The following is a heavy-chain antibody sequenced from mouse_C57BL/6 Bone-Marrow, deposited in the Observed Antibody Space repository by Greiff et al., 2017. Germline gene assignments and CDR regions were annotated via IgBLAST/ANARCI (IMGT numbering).Heavy chain of an antibody. J-gene: IGHJ2*01. V-gene: IGHV3-6*01. Sequence: ESGPGLVKPSQSLSLTCSVTGYSITSGYYWNWLRQSPGNKLEWMGYISYDGSNNYNPSLKNRISITRDTSKNQFFLKLNSVTTEDTATYYCARGLLDFDYWGQGTTLTVSS. CDR1: GYSITSGYY. D-gene: IGHD3-1*01. CDR2: ISYDGSN. CDR3: ARGLLDFDY.